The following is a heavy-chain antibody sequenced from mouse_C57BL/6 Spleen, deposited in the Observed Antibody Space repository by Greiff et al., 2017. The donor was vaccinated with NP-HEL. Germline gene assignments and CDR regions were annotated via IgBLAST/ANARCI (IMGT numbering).Heavy chain of an antibody. CDR2: ISSGSSTI. D-gene: IGHD1-1*01. CDR1: GFTFSDYG. J-gene: IGHJ4*01. CDR3: ARRLLRFYAMDY. Sequence: EVKLMESGGGLVKPGGSLKLSCAASGFTFSDYGMHWVRQAPEKGLEWVAYISSGSSTIYYADTLKGRFTISRDNAKNTLFLQMTSLRSEDTAMYYCARRLLRFYAMDYWGQGTSVTVSS. V-gene: IGHV5-17*01.